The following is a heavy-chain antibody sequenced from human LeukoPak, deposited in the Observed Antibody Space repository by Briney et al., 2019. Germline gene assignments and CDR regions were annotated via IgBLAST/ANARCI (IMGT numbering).Heavy chain of an antibody. V-gene: IGHV1-69*05. Sequence: ASVKVSCKASGGTFSSYAISWVRQAPGQGLEWMGGIIPIFGTANYAQKFQGRVTITTDESTSTAYMELSSLRSEDTAVYYCARYSNYGVGGDYWGQGTPVTVSS. D-gene: IGHD4-11*01. J-gene: IGHJ4*02. CDR2: IIPIFGTA. CDR3: ARYSNYGVGGDY. CDR1: GGTFSSYA.